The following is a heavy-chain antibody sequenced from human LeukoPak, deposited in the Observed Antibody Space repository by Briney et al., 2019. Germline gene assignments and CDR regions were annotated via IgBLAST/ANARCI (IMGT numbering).Heavy chain of an antibody. CDR1: GDSISRNY. Sequence: PSETLSLTCSVSGDSISRNYWSWIRQPPGKGLEWIGYIYNSGSSDYNPSLKSRVTISVDRSKNQFSLKLSSVTAADTAVYYCARDTVVPAANVAFDIWGQGTMVTVSS. D-gene: IGHD2-2*01. V-gene: IGHV4-59*12. CDR3: ARDTVVPAANVAFDI. CDR2: IYNSGSS. J-gene: IGHJ3*02.